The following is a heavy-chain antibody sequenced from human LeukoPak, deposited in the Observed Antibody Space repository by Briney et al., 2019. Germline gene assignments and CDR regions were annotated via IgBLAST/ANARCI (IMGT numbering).Heavy chain of an antibody. CDR3: ARHRAFVTGPTWFDP. D-gene: IGHD1-20*01. CDR1: GGSISSSSYY. CDR2: IYYSGST. V-gene: IGHV4-39*01. J-gene: IGHJ5*02. Sequence: KASETLSLTCTVSGGSISSSSYYWGWIRQPPGKGLEWIGSIYYSGSTYYNPSLKSRVTISVDTSKNQFSLKLSSVTAADTAVYYCARHRAFVTGPTWFDPWGQGTLVTVSS.